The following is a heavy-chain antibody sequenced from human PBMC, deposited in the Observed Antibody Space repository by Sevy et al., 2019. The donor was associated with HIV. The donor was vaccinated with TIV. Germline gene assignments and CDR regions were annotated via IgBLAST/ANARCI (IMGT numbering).Heavy chain of an antibody. Sequence: SETLSLTCTVSGDSISSGDYYWNWIRQHPGKGLEWIGYIYHSGRTYHNPSLKSRVTISVDTSKNHFSLKLSSVTAADTAVYYCAGAAGKIYYDNSGYLGGYDYWGQGTLVTVSS. CDR1: GDSISSGDYY. J-gene: IGHJ4*02. CDR3: AGAAGKIYYDNSGYLGGYDY. CDR2: IYHSGRT. D-gene: IGHD3-22*01. V-gene: IGHV4-31*03.